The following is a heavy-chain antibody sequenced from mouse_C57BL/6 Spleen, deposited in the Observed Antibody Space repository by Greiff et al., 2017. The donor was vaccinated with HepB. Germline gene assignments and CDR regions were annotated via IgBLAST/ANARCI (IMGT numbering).Heavy chain of an antibody. CDR2: IDPETGGT. CDR1: GYTFTDYE. Sequence: VQLQESGAELVRPGASVTLSCKASGYTFTDYEMHWVKQTPVHGLEWIGAIDPETGGTAYNQKFKGKAILTADKSSSTAYMELRSLTSEDSAVYYGTREGSSDGTWLAYWGQGTRVTVSA. V-gene: IGHV1-15*01. J-gene: IGHJ3*01. CDR3: TREGSSDGTWLAY. D-gene: IGHD1-1*01.